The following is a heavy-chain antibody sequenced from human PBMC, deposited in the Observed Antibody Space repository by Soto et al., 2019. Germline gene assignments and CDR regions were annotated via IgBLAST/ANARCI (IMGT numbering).Heavy chain of an antibody. CDR3: ARRYGPGFDY. Sequence: SETLSLTCTVSGGSISSGDCYWSWIRQPPGKGLEWIGYIYYSGSTYYNPSLKSRVTISVDTSKNQFSLKLSSVTAADTAVYYWARRYGPGFDYWGQGTLVTVSS. D-gene: IGHD4-17*01. J-gene: IGHJ4*02. CDR1: GGSISSGDCY. V-gene: IGHV4-30-4*01. CDR2: IYYSGST.